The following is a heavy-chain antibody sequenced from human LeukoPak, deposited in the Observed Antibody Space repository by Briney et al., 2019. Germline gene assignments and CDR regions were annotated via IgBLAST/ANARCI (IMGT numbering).Heavy chain of an antibody. Sequence: ASVKVSCKASGYTFTSSYMHWVRQAPGQGLEWMGIINPSGGNTTYAQKFQGRVTMTRDTSISTAYMELSRLRSDDTAVYYCASHSGGYAYWGQGTLVTVSS. CDR3: ASHSGGYAY. D-gene: IGHD5-12*01. V-gene: IGHV1-46*01. J-gene: IGHJ4*02. CDR1: GYTFTSSY. CDR2: INPSGGNT.